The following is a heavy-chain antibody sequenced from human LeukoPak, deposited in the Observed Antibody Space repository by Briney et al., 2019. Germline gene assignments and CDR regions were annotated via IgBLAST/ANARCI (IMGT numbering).Heavy chain of an antibody. V-gene: IGHV3-74*01. J-gene: IGHJ4*02. CDR1: GFTLSSYW. CDR3: AKSRRQQLVLLGY. Sequence: GGSLRLSCAASGFTLSSYWMHWVRQAPGKGLVWVSGINTDGSSTSYADSVKGRFTISRDNAKNTLYLQMNSLRAEDTAVYYCAKSRRQQLVLLGYWGQGTLVTVSS. D-gene: IGHD6-13*01. CDR2: INTDGSST.